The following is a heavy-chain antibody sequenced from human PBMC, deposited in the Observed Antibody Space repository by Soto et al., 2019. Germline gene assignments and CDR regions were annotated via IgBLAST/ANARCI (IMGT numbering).Heavy chain of an antibody. CDR3: AKLGSSSWSPHYYFDY. CDR2: ITDSGDDT. CDR1: GFTFNNYA. V-gene: IGHV3-23*01. Sequence: EVQLLESGGGLVQPGGSLRLSCAASGFTFNNYAMGWVRQAPGKGQEWVSAITDSGDDTYYIDSVKGRFTISRDNSKSTLYLQMNSLRAEDTAIYYCAKLGSSSWSPHYYFDYWGQGTLVTVSS. J-gene: IGHJ4*02. D-gene: IGHD2-2*01.